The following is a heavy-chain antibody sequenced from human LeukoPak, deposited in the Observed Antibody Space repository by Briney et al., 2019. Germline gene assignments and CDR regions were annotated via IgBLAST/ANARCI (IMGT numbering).Heavy chain of an antibody. Sequence: SETLSLTCTVSGGSISSGGYYWSWIRQHPGKGLEWIGYIYYSGSTYYNPSLKSRVTISVDTSKNQFSLKLSSVTAADTAVYYCGGIVVVPAAPPDYWGQGTLVTVSS. CDR2: IYYSGST. J-gene: IGHJ4*02. CDR3: GGIVVVPAAPPDY. V-gene: IGHV4-31*03. D-gene: IGHD2-2*01. CDR1: GGSISSGGYY.